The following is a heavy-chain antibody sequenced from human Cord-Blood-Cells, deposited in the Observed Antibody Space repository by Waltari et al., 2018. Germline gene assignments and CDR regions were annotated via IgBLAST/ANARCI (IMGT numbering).Heavy chain of an antibody. Sequence: QVQLVQSGAEVKKPGSSVKVSCKASGGTFSSYAISWVRQAPGQGLEWMGGIIPIFGTANYAQKFQGRGTITADESTSTAYMELSSLRSEDTAVYYCARDMGYCSSTSCYAFDIWGQGTMVTVSS. D-gene: IGHD2-2*01. CDR1: GGTFSSYA. CDR3: ARDMGYCSSTSCYAFDI. CDR2: IIPIFGTA. V-gene: IGHV1-69*01. J-gene: IGHJ3*02.